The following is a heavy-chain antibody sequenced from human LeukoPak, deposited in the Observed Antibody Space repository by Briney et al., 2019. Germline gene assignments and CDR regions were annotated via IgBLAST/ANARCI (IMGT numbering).Heavy chain of an antibody. CDR3: AKEKPIAAAGYDAFDI. Sequence: PGRSLRLSCAASGFTVDDYAMRWVRQAPGKGLGWVSGISWNSGSIGYADSVKGRFTISRDNAKNSLYLQMTSLRAGDTALYYCAKEKPIAAAGYDAFDIWGQGTMVTVSS. J-gene: IGHJ3*02. CDR2: ISWNSGSI. CDR1: GFTVDDYA. D-gene: IGHD6-13*01. V-gene: IGHV3-9*01.